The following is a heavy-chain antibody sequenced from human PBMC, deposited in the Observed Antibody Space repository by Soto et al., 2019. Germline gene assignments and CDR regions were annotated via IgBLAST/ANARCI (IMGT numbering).Heavy chain of an antibody. Sequence: ASVKVSCKASGYTFTSYGISWVRQAPGQGLEWMGWISAYNGNTNYAQKLQGRVTMTTDTSTSTAYMELRSLRSDDTAVYYCARGRGAARRNYYYGMDVWGQGTTVTVSS. CDR2: ISAYNGNT. CDR1: GYTFTSYG. V-gene: IGHV1-18*01. CDR3: ARGRGAARRNYYYGMDV. J-gene: IGHJ6*02. D-gene: IGHD6-6*01.